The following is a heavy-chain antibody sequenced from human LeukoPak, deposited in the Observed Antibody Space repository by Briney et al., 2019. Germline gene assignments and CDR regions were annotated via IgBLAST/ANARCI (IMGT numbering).Heavy chain of an antibody. V-gene: IGHV3-23*01. CDR1: GITFSNYA. CDR3: AGRPTGYSSGYIH. J-gene: IGHJ4*02. CDR2: ISGSAHKI. D-gene: IGHD5-18*01. Sequence: PGGSLRLSCVASGITFSNYAVSWVRQAPEKGPDWVSVISGSAHKIRYADSVKGRFTISRDNSENIVYLQMNNLRVEDTAVYYCAGRPTGYSSGYIHWGQGTLVTVSS.